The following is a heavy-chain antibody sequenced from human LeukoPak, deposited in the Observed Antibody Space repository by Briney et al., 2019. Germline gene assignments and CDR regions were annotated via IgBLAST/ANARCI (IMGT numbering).Heavy chain of an antibody. J-gene: IGHJ4*02. CDR1: GGSFSGYY. Sequence: SETLSLTCAVYGGSFSGYYWSWIRQPPGKGLEWIGSIYYSGSTYYNPSLKSRVTISVDTSKNQFSLKLSSMTAADTAVYYCARHVVTDPFDYWGQGTLVTVSS. CDR3: ARHVVTDPFDY. CDR2: IYYSGST. D-gene: IGHD3-16*02. V-gene: IGHV4-34*01.